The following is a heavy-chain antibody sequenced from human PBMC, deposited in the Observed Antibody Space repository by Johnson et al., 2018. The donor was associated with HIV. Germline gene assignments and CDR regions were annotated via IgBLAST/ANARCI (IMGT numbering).Heavy chain of an antibody. CDR3: ARERGEGGSYYSFRRDAFDI. D-gene: IGHD1-26*01. CDR2: ISYDGSNK. V-gene: IGHV3-30-3*01. Sequence: QVLLVESGGGVVQPGRSLRLSCAASGFTFSSYAMHWVRQAPGKGLEWVAVISYDGSNKYYADSVKGRFTISRDNSKNTLYLQMNSLRAEDTAVYYCARERGEGGSYYSFRRDAFDIWGQGTMVTVSS. CDR1: GFTFSSYA. J-gene: IGHJ3*02.